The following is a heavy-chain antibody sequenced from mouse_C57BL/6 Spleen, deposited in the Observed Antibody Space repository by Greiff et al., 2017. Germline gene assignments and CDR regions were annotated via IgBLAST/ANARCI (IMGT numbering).Heavy chain of an antibody. Sequence: EVQLQQSGPVLVKPGASVKMSCKASGYTFTDYYMNWVKQSHGKSLEWIGVINPYNGGTSYNQKFKGKATLTVVKSSSTAYMELNSLTSEDSAVYYCARSYEYDGGYAMDYWGQGTSVTVSS. CDR2: INPYNGGT. V-gene: IGHV1-19*01. J-gene: IGHJ4*01. CDR1: GYTFTDYY. D-gene: IGHD2-4*01. CDR3: ARSYEYDGGYAMDY.